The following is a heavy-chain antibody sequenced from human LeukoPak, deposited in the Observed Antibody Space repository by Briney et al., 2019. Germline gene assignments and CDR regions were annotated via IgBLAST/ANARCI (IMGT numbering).Heavy chain of an antibody. CDR2: IIPIFGTA. J-gene: IGHJ2*01. CDR1: GGTFSSYA. V-gene: IGHV1-69*13. CDR3: ARDPRYCSSTSCYTDWYFDL. D-gene: IGHD2-2*02. Sequence: RASVKVSCKASGGTFSSYAISWVRQAPGQGLEWMGGIIPIFGTANYAQKFQGRVTITADESTSTAYMELSSLRSEDTAVYYCARDPRYCSSTSCYTDWYFDLWGRGTLVTVSS.